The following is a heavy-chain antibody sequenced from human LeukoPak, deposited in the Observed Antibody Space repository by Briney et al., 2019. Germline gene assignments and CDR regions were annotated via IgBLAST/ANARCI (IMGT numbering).Heavy chain of an antibody. CDR1: GFTFSSYE. V-gene: IGHV3-21*01. CDR2: ISSSSSYI. Sequence: GGSLRLSCAASGFTFSSYEMNWVRQAPGKGLEWVSSISSSSSYIYYADSVKGRFTISRDNAKNSLYLQMNSLRAEDTAVYYCARDPRGYSYGGEFDYWGQGTLVTVSS. D-gene: IGHD5-18*01. J-gene: IGHJ4*02. CDR3: ARDPRGYSYGGEFDY.